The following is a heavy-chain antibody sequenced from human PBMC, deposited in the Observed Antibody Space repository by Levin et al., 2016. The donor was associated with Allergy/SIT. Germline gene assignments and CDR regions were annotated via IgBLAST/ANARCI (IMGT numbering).Heavy chain of an antibody. Sequence: GESLKISCKASGYRFMSYWIAWVRQVPGRGLEWMGIIYPDDSDTKYSPSFQGQVTISADKSITTVYLQWSSLKASDVAIYYCARGRDCSGSGCYQGSFDFWGQGTLVTVSS. D-gene: IGHD2-15*01. CDR2: IYPDDSDT. V-gene: IGHV5-51*01. CDR3: ARGRDCSGSGCYQGSFDF. J-gene: IGHJ4*02. CDR1: GYRFMSYW.